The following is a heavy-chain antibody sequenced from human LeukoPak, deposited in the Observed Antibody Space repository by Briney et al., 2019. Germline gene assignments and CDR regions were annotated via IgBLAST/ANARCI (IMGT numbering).Heavy chain of an antibody. CDR2: INPNSGGT. CDR3: ARDKWDGSGSYSDFHYYYGMDV. J-gene: IGHJ6*02. V-gene: IGHV1-2*02. Sequence: ASVKVSCKASGYTFTGYYMHWVRQAPGQGPEWMGWINPNSGGTNYAQKFQGRVTMTRDTSISTAYMELSRLRSDDTAVYYCARDKWDGSGSYSDFHYYYGMDVWGQGTTVTVSS. CDR1: GYTFTGYY. D-gene: IGHD3-10*01.